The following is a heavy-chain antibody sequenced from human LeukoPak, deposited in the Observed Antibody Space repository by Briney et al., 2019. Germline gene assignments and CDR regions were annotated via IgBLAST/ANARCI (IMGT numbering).Heavy chain of an antibody. V-gene: IGHV7-4-1*02. D-gene: IGHD3-16*01. J-gene: IGHJ4*02. Sequence: ASVKVSCKASGYTFSNYALNWVRQAPGQGPEWMGWINPNTGNPTYAQGFTRRFVFSLDTSVSTAYLQISSLKPEDTAVYYCTRDGWGYCANTNCFDYWGQGTLVTVSS. CDR3: TRDGWGYCANTNCFDY. CDR2: INPNTGNP. CDR1: GYTFSNYA.